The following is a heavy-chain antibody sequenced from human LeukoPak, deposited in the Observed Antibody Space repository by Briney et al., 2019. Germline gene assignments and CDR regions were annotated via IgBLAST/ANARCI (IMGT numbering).Heavy chain of an antibody. CDR2: ISSSSSYI. J-gene: IGHJ4*02. CDR3: ARDSGYSSGWYYFDY. D-gene: IGHD6-19*01. V-gene: IGHV3-21*01. Sequence: GGSLRLSCAASGFTFSSYSMNWVRQAPGKGLEWVSSISSSSSYIYYADSVKGRFTISRDNAKDSLYLQMNSLRAEDTAVYYCARDSGYSSGWYYFDYWGQGTLVTVSS. CDR1: GFTFSSYS.